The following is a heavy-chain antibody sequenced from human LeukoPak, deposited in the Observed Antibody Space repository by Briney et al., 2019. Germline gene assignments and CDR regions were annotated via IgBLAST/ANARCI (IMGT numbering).Heavy chain of an antibody. J-gene: IGHJ4*02. CDR2: INPNSGGT. D-gene: IGHD3-10*01. CDR1: GYTFTGYY. CDR3: ARDIEWFGELLTDY. V-gene: IGHV1-2*02. Sequence: ASGKVSCKASGYTFTGYYMHWVRQAPGQGLEWMGWINPNSGGTNYAQKFQGRVTMTRDTSISTAYMELSRLRSDDTAVYYCARDIEWFGELLTDYWGQGTLVTVSS.